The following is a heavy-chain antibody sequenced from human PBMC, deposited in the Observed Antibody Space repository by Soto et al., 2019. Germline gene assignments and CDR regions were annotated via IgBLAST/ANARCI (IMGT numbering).Heavy chain of an antibody. CDR1: GGYISSYY. D-gene: IGHD2-15*01. CDR2: IYYSGST. CDR3: AREAGGCTGGSCHSGIDY. V-gene: IGHV4-59*01. Sequence: SETLSLTCTVSGGYISSYYWSWIRQPPGKGLEWIGYIYYSGSTNYNPSLKSRVTISLDTSKNQFSLKLTSVTAADTAVYYCAREAGGCTGGSCHSGIDYWGQGTLVTVSS. J-gene: IGHJ4*02.